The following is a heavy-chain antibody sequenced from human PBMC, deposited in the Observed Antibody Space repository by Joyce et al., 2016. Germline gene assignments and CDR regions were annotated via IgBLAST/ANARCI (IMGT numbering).Heavy chain of an antibody. J-gene: IGHJ2*01. Sequence: EVQLVESGGGLVKPGESLRLSCAGSGFTFSSYTMNWVRQAPEKGLEWFSCISTSSSYIYYADSVKGRFTVSRDIARKSLYLQMDSLRPEDSAVYYCARDAIATRSMHWYVDLWGRGTLVTVSS. CDR3: ARDAIATRSMHWYVDL. V-gene: IGHV3-21*02. CDR2: ISTSSSYI. D-gene: IGHD6-6*01. CDR1: GFTFSSYT.